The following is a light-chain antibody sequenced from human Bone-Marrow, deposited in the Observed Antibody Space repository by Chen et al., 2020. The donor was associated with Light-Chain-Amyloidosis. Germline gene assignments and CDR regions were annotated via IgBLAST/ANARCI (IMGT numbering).Light chain of an antibody. CDR2: DDS. CDR3: QVWDRSSDRPV. Sequence: SYVLTQPSSVSVDPGQTGTIACGGNNIGSTSVHWYQQTPGQAPLLVVHDDSDRPSGIPERLSGSNSGNTATLTISRVEAGDEADYYCQVWDRSSDRPVFGGGTKLTVL. J-gene: IGLJ3*02. V-gene: IGLV3-21*02. CDR1: NIGSTS.